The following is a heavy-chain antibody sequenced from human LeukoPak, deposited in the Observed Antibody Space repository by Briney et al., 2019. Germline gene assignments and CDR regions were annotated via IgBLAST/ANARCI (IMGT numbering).Heavy chain of an antibody. D-gene: IGHD1-20*01. CDR2: INPNSGGT. CDR1: GYTFSDYY. CDR3: ARDLSTSSNWKLDY. V-gene: IGHV1-2*02. J-gene: IGHJ4*02. Sequence: ASVKVSCKASGYTFSDYYTHWVRQAPGQGLEWMGWINPNSGGTRYAQQFQGRVTMTRDTSIGTVYMELSTLRSDDTAVYYCARDLSTSSNWKLDYWGQGTLVTVSS.